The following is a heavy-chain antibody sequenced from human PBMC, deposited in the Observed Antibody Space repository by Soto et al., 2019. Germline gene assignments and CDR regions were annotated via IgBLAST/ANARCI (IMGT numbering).Heavy chain of an antibody. D-gene: IGHD2-15*01. CDR1: GGSIISGGYY. CDR2: IYYSGST. V-gene: IGHV4-31*03. J-gene: IGHJ5*02. Sequence: SETLSLTCTVSGGSIISGGYYWILIRQHPGKGLEWIGYIYYSGSTYYNPSLKSRVTISVDTSKNQFSLKLSSVTAADTAVYYCARDRSYCSGGSCYGYNWFDPWGQGTLVTVSS. CDR3: ARDRSYCSGGSCYGYNWFDP.